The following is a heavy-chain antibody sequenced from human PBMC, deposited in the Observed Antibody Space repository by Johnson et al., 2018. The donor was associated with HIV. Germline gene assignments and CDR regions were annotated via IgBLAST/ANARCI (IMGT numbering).Heavy chain of an antibody. Sequence: QVQLVESGGGVVRPGGSLRLSCAASGFTFSDYYMSWIRQAPGKGLEWVSYISSSGSTIYYADSVKGRFNISRDNAKNSLYLQMSSLRAADTALYYRARDNNLSAAFDIWGQGTMVTVSS. V-gene: IGHV3-11*01. D-gene: IGHD2/OR15-2a*01. CDR3: ARDNNLSAAFDI. J-gene: IGHJ3*02. CDR1: GFTFSDYY. CDR2: ISSSGSTI.